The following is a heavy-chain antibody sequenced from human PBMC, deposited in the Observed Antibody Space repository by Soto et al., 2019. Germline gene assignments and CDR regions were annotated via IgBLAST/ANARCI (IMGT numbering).Heavy chain of an antibody. D-gene: IGHD2-21*01. Sequence: EVQLVESGGGLVQPGRSLRLSCAASGFTFDDHAMHWVRQVPGKGLEWVSAVSWNSANIGYADSVKGRFTISRDNAKSSLSLQMNSRTPEDTTLYYCAGDFMGGEHPFSNNMDVWGPGTTVTGSS. CDR1: GFTFDDHA. J-gene: IGHJ6*02. V-gene: IGHV3-9*01. CDR2: VSWNSANI. CDR3: AGDFMGGEHPFSNNMDV.